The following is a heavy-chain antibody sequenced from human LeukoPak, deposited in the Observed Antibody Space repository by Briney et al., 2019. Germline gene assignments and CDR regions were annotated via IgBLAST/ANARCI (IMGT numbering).Heavy chain of an antibody. CDR2: INTNTGNP. V-gene: IGHV7-4-1*02. J-gene: IGHJ6*02. D-gene: IGHD2-15*01. CDR3: ARDIVVVVAATRGEKENYYYYGMDV. CDR1: GYTFTSYA. Sequence: ASVKVSCKASGYTFTSYAMNWVRQAPGQGLERMGWINTNTGNPTYAQGFTGRFVFSLDTSVSTAYLQISSLKAEDTAVYYCARDIVVVVAATRGEKENYYYYGMDVWGQGTTVTVSS.